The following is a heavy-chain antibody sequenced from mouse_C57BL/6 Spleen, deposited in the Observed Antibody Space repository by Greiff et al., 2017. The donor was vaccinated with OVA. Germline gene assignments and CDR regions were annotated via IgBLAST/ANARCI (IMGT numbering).Heavy chain of an antibody. CDR3: ARNYYAHYYAMDY. CDR2: INPNNGGT. J-gene: IGHJ4*01. CDR1: GYTFTDYN. Sequence: VQLQQSGPELVKPGASVKMSCTASGYTFTDYNMHWVKQSHGKSLEWIGYINPNNGGTSYNQKFKGKATLTVNKSSSTAYMELRSLTSEDSAVYYCARNYYAHYYAMDYWGQGTSVTVSS. V-gene: IGHV1-22*01. D-gene: IGHD1-1*01.